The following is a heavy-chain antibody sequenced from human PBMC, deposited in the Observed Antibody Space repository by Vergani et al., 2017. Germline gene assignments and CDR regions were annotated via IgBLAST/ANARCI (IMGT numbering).Heavy chain of an antibody. CDR3: ARSRYSYGLIPY. Sequence: VQLVESGAEVKKPGASVKVSCKASGYPFTNYYMHWVRQAPGQGLEWMGIINPSGGSTSYAQKFQGRVTMTRDTSKNQFSLKLSSVTAADTAVYYCARSRYSYGLIPYWGQGALVTVSS. D-gene: IGHD5-18*01. CDR2: INPSGGST. J-gene: IGHJ4*02. CDR1: GYPFTNYY. V-gene: IGHV1-46*01.